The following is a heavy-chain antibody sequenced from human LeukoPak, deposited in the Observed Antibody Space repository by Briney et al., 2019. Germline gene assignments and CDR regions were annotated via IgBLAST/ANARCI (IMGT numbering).Heavy chain of an antibody. CDR1: GGSISSYY. CDR3: ARYSYGVFDY. J-gene: IGHJ4*02. D-gene: IGHD5-18*01. V-gene: IGHV4-59*01. Sequence: SETLSLTCTVSGGSISSYYWSWIRQPPGKGLEWIGYIYYSGSTNYNPSLKSRVTISVDTSKNQFSLKLSSVTAADTAVYYSARYSYGVFDYWGQGTLVTVSS. CDR2: IYYSGST.